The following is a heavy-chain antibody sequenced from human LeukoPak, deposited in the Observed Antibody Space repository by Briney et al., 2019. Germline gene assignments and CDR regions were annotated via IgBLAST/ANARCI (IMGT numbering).Heavy chain of an antibody. V-gene: IGHV3-53*01. J-gene: IGHJ4*02. CDR1: GFTVSTNY. CDR2: IYSGGST. D-gene: IGHD3-22*01. Sequence: GGSLRLSCAASGFTVSTNYMSWVRQAPGKGLEWVSVIYSGGSTYYADSVKGRFTISRDNSKNTLYLQMNSLRAADTALYYCARHYHDSSGYYHFEYWGQGTLVTVSS. CDR3: ARHYHDSSGYYHFEY.